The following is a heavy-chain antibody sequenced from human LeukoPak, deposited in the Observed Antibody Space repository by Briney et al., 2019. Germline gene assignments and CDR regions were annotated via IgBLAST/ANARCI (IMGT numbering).Heavy chain of an antibody. CDR1: GYTFTNYW. CDR3: ARPSGYDLTAFDY. J-gene: IGHJ4*02. D-gene: IGHD5-12*01. Sequence: GESLKISCKGSGYTFTNYWIGWVRQMPGKGLEWMGIIYPGDSDIRYSPSFQGQVTISADKSISTAYLQWSSLKASDTAMYYCARPSGYDLTAFDYWGRGTLVTVSS. CDR2: IYPGDSDI. V-gene: IGHV5-51*01.